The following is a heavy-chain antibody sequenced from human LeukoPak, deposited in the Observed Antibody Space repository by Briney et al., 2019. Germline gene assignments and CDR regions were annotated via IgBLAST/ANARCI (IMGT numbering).Heavy chain of an antibody. CDR3: ARAYIVVVVAATGVHLDY. V-gene: IGHV4-34*01. D-gene: IGHD2-15*01. J-gene: IGHJ4*02. Sequence: SETLSLTCAVCGGSFSGYYWSWIRQPPGKGLEWIGEINHSGSTNYNPSLKSRVTISVDTSKNQFSLKLSSVTAADTAVYYCARAYIVVVVAATGVHLDYWGQGTLVTVSS. CDR2: INHSGST. CDR1: GGSFSGYY.